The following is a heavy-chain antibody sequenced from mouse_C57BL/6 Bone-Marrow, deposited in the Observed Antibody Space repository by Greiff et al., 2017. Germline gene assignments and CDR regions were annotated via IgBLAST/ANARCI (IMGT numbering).Heavy chain of an antibody. Sequence: VQLQQSGPELARPWASVKISCPAFYTFSRRVHFAIRDTNYWMQWVKQRPGQGLEWIGAIYPGNGDTSYNQKFKGKATLTADKSYRTAYMQLSSLTSEDSAVYYCARANWDWYFDVWGTGTTVTVSS. J-gene: IGHJ1*03. CDR3: SEDSAVYYCARANWDWYFDV. CDR2: GQGLEWIG. CDR1: YTFSRRVH. V-gene: IGHV1-87*01. D-gene: IGHD4-1*01.